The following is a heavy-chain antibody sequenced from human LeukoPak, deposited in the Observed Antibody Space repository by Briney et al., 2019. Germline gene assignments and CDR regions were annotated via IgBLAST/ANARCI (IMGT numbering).Heavy chain of an antibody. D-gene: IGHD6-6*01. Sequence: ASVKVSCKASGYTFTSYDINWVRQATGQGLEWMGWMNPNSGNTGYAQKFQGRVTITRNTSISTAYMELSSLRSEDTAVYYCARGKGRIAARPRSGYYYYYMDVWGKGTTVTIAS. CDR1: GYTFTSYD. V-gene: IGHV1-8*01. CDR3: ARGKGRIAARPRSGYYYYYMDV. J-gene: IGHJ6*03. CDR2: MNPNSGNT.